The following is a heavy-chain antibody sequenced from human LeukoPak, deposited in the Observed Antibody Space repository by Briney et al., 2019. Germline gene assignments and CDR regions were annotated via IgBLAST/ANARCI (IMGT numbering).Heavy chain of an antibody. CDR2: ISGGGGST. Sequence: GGSLRLSCAASGFTFSSYAMTWVRQAPGKGLEWVSSISGGGGSTYYADSVKGRFTISRDNSKNTLYLQMNSLRAEDTALYYCAKDSARYYWGLGTLVTVSP. J-gene: IGHJ4*02. D-gene: IGHD3-10*01. CDR1: GFTFSSYA. CDR3: AKDSARYY. V-gene: IGHV3-23*01.